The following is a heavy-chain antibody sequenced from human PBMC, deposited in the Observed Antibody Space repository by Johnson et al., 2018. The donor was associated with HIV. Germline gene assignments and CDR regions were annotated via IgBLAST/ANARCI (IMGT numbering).Heavy chain of an antibody. D-gene: IGHD3-3*01. CDR2: ISYDGSNK. CDR3: ARTQLRFLEWLSQGVAFDI. J-gene: IGHJ3*02. Sequence: QVQLVESGGGVVQAGRSLRLSCAASGFTFSSYAMHWVRKAPGKGLEWVAVISYDGSNKYYADSVKGRFTISRDTSKNTLLLRMNSLRAEDTAVYYCARTQLRFLEWLSQGVAFDIWGQGTMVTVSS. V-gene: IGHV3-30-3*01. CDR1: GFTFSSYA.